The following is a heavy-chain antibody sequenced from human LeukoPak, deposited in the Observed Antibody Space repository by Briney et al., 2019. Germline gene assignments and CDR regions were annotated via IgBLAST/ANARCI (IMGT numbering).Heavy chain of an antibody. V-gene: IGHV4-31*03. CDR2: ISYSGSP. Sequence: PSQTLSLTCTVSGASISSGGYYWSWIRQHPGKGLEWIGYISYSGSPYYNPSLKSRVTISVDTSRNQFSLKLSSVTAADTAVYYCARGLRSYYHRGAFDIWGQGTMVTVSS. J-gene: IGHJ3*02. CDR3: ARGLRSYYHRGAFDI. CDR1: GASISSGGYY. D-gene: IGHD3-10*01.